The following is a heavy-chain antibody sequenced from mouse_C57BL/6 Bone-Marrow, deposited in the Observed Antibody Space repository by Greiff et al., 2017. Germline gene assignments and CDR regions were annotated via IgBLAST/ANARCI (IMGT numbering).Heavy chain of an antibody. Sequence: EVQLQQSGPELVKPGASVKISCKASGYTFTDYYMNWVKQSHGKSLEWIGDINPNNGGTSYNQKFKGKATLTVDKSSSTAYMELRSLTSEDSAVYYCARPRTVVAKDCDYWGQGTLVTVSA. D-gene: IGHD1-1*01. V-gene: IGHV1-26*01. CDR2: INPNNGGT. CDR3: ARPRTVVAKDCDY. J-gene: IGHJ3*01. CDR1: GYTFTDYY.